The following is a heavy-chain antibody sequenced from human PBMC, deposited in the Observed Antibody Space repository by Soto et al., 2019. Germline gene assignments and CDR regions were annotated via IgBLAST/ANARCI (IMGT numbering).Heavy chain of an antibody. J-gene: IGHJ4*02. CDR2: MSGAGRSS. CDR3: AKGPIFGVENIYDY. Sequence: SLRLSCEASGFNFSSYALSWVRQDPGKGLEWVSSMSGAGRSSYDADSVKGRFTISRDNSKNTLYLQMNNLRAEDTALYYCAKGPIFGVENIYDYWGQGTLVTVSS. V-gene: IGHV3-23*01. D-gene: IGHD3-3*01. CDR1: GFNFSSYA.